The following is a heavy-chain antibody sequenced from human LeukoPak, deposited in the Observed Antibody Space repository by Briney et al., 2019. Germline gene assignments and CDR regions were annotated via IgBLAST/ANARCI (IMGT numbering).Heavy chain of an antibody. CDR1: GFTFSYYS. Sequence: GGSLRLSCAASGFTFSYYSMNWVRQAPGKGLEWVSYISSSSNTKYYADSVKGRFTMSRDNAKNSLYLQMNSLRVEDTGVYYCARGTLYGDYEGSYYHMDVWGKGTTVTLSS. J-gene: IGHJ6*03. D-gene: IGHD4-17*01. CDR2: ISSSSNTK. CDR3: ARGTLYGDYEGSYYHMDV. V-gene: IGHV3-48*04.